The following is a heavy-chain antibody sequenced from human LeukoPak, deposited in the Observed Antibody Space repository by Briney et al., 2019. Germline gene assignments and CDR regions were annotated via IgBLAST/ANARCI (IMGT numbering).Heavy chain of an antibody. V-gene: IGHV4-59*01. CDR2: IYYSGST. CDR1: GGSISSYY. Sequence: PSETLSLTCTVSGGSISSYYWSWIRQPPGKGLEWIGYIYYSGSTNYSPSLKSRVTISVDTSKNHFSLRLSSVTAADTAVHYCAGVPHRGQSYYLDYWGQGTLVTVSS. D-gene: IGHD1-14*01. J-gene: IGHJ4*02. CDR3: AGVPHRGQSYYLDY.